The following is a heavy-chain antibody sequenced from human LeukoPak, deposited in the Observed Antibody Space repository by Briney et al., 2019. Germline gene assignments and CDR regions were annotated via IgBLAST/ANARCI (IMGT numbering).Heavy chain of an antibody. V-gene: IGHV3-23*01. CDR2: FSGSGGDT. J-gene: IGHJ6*03. CDR3: ARERIGTKRYCSSTSCYDYMDV. Sequence: GGSLRLSCAASGFTFSSYAMSWVRQAPGKGLEWVSAFSGSGGDTYYADSVKGRFTISRDNSKNTLYLQMNSLRAEDTAVYYCARERIGTKRYCSSTSCYDYMDVWGKGTTVTISS. D-gene: IGHD2-2*01. CDR1: GFTFSSYA.